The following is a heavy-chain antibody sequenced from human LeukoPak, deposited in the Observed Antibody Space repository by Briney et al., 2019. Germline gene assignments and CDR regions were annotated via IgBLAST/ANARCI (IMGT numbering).Heavy chain of an antibody. D-gene: IGHD5-24*01. J-gene: IGHJ4*02. CDR1: GGSCDDYY. CDR2: IHPHGIF. Sequence: PTETLSLTCAVYGGSCDDYYCSWIRQPPGKGLEWVGEIHPHGIFYYNSSLMSRVTISIDTSKTQFSLRLTSVTATDTAFYYCARGRDRSQAGDHWGQGSLVTVSS. V-gene: IGHV4-34*01. CDR3: ARGRDRSQAGDH.